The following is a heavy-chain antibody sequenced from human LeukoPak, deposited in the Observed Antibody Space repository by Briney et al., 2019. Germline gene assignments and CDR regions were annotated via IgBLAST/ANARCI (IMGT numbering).Heavy chain of an antibody. Sequence: GGSLRLSCAASGFTFDDYGMSWVRQAPGKGLEWVSGINWNGGSTGYADSVKGRFTISRDNAKNSLYLQMNSLRAEDTALYYCARAISSSWYSYYYYYYMDVWGKGTTVTVSS. CDR2: INWNGGST. V-gene: IGHV3-20*04. CDR3: ARAISSSWYSYYYYYYMDV. D-gene: IGHD6-13*01. CDR1: GFTFDDYG. J-gene: IGHJ6*03.